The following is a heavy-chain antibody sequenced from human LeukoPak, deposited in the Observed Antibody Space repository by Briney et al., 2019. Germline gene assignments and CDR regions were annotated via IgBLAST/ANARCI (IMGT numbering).Heavy chain of an antibody. V-gene: IGHV3-48*03. CDR1: GFTSSSYE. CDR2: ISSSGNTI. CDR3: ARDDAYYDSSGHLAGLDY. D-gene: IGHD3-22*01. Sequence: SGGSLRLSCAASGFTSSSYEMNWVRQAPGKGLEWVSYISSSGNTIYYADSVRGRFTISRDNAKNSVYLQMNSLRAEDTAVYFCARDDAYYDSSGHLAGLDYWGQGTLVTVSS. J-gene: IGHJ4*02.